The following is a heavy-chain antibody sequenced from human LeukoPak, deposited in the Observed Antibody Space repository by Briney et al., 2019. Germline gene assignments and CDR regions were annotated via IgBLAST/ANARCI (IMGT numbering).Heavy chain of an antibody. CDR1: GFTFSNYW. CDR2: INTDGSTR. Sequence: GGSLRLSCAASGFTFSNYWMSWVRQAPGKGLEWVSRINTDGSTRNYADSVKGRFTISRDNAKNTLFLQMNSLRAEDTAVYYCAREQEHIAGAKDYWGQGTLVTFSS. CDR3: AREQEHIAGAKDY. V-gene: IGHV3-74*01. J-gene: IGHJ4*02. D-gene: IGHD6-13*01.